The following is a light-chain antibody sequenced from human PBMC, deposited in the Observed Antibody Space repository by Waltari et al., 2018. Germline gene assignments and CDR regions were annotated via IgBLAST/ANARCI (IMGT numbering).Light chain of an antibody. CDR2: NDY. V-gene: IGLV1-44*01. Sequence: QSVLTQPPPASGTPGQRVTISCSADTSNLGTNPVPWYQQLPGAAHKLLIYNDYQRPSGVPDRFSGSKSGASASLAISGLQSEDEAEYYCAVWDDSLNGWVFGGGTKLTVL. J-gene: IGLJ3*02. CDR3: AVWDDSLNGWV. CDR1: TSNLGTNP.